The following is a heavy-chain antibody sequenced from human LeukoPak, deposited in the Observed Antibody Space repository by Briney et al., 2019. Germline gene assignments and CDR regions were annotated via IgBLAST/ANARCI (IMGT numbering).Heavy chain of an antibody. CDR3: STGGDTAKGGDS. V-gene: IGHV4-31*03. CDR2: IHPGGSI. D-gene: IGHD5-18*01. Sequence: SETLSLTCTVSGGFISGSGHYWTWTRQHPGEGLEWLGFIHPGGSIYYNPSLSGRLIISADTSKNQMSLKLSSVTDADTAVYYCSTGGDTAKGGDSWGQGTLVTVSS. J-gene: IGHJ4*02. CDR1: GGFISGSGHY.